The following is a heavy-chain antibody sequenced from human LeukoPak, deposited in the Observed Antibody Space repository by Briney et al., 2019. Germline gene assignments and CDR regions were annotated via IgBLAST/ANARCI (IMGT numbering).Heavy chain of an antibody. CDR1: GYTFTSYY. D-gene: IGHD3-22*01. CDR2: INPSGGST. J-gene: IGHJ4*02. CDR3: ARPGGYDSSGYYRYYFDY. Sequence: ASVKVSCKASGYTFTSYYMHWVRQAPGQGLEWKGIINPSGGSTSYAQKFQGRVTMTRDMSTSTVYMELSSLRSEDTAVYYCARPGGYDSSGYYRYYFDYWGQGTLVTVSS. V-gene: IGHV1-46*01.